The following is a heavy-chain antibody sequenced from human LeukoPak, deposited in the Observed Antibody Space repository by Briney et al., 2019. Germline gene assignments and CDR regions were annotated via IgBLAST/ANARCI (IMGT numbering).Heavy chain of an antibody. CDR3: ARRLVAGLYYYYYYYMDV. CDR2: INHSGST. Sequence: SETLSLTCAVYGGSFSGYYWSWIRQPPGKGLEWIGEINHSGSTNYNPSLKSRVTISVDTSKNQFSLKLSSVTAVDTAVYYCARRLVAGLYYYYYYYMDVWGKGTTVTVSS. J-gene: IGHJ6*03. V-gene: IGHV4-34*01. CDR1: GGSFSGYY. D-gene: IGHD6-19*01.